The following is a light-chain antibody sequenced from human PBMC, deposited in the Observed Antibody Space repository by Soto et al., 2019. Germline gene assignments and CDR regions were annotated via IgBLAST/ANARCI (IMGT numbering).Light chain of an antibody. CDR1: QGISNY. V-gene: IGKV1-27*01. CDR2: AAS. Sequence: DIQMTQSPSSLSASVGDRVTITCRASQGISNYLAWYQQKPGKVPKLLIYAASTLLSGVPSRFSGSGSGTDFTLSISSLQPDDSASYYCQQYNGFWTFGQGTRVEIK. CDR3: QQYNGFWT. J-gene: IGKJ1*01.